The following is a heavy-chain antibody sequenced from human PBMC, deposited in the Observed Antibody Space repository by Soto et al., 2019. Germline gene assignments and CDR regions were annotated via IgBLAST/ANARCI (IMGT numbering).Heavy chain of an antibody. V-gene: IGHV4-31*03. Sequence: QVQLQESGPGLVKPSQTLSLTCTVSGGSISSGGYYWSWIRQHPGKGLEWIGYIYYSGSTYYNPSLQSRVTISVDTSKNQFSLKLSSVTAADTAVYYCAREGGYCSGGSCYSESWFDPWGQGTLVTVSS. CDR3: AREGGYCSGGSCYSESWFDP. J-gene: IGHJ5*02. CDR2: IYYSGST. CDR1: GGSISSGGYY. D-gene: IGHD2-15*01.